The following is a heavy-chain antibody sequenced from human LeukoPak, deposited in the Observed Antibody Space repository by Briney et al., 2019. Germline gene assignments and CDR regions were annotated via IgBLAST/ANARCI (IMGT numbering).Heavy chain of an antibody. V-gene: IGHV3-30*02. CDR2: IRYDGSNK. J-gene: IGHJ5*02. CDR1: GFTFSSYG. Sequence: PGGSLRLSCAASGFTFSSYGMHWVRQAPGKGLEWVAFIRYDGSNKYYADSVKGRFTISRDNSKNTLYLQMNSLRAEDTAVYYCAKDLYDSSGYAINWFDPWGQGTLVTVSS. D-gene: IGHD3-22*01. CDR3: AKDLYDSSGYAINWFDP.